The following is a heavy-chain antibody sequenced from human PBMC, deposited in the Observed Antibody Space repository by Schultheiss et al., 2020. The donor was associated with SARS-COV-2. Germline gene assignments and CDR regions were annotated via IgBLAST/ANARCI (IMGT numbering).Heavy chain of an antibody. J-gene: IGHJ6*02. Sequence: GGSLRLSCAASGFTFSSYAMHWVRQAPGKGLEWVAVISYDGSNKYYADSVKGRFTISRDNSKNTLYLQMNSLRAEDTAVYYCAKGIEYSSSSDNYYYYGMDVWGQGTTVTVSS. CDR3: AKGIEYSSSSDNYYYYGMDV. CDR2: ISYDGSNK. V-gene: IGHV3-30*04. D-gene: IGHD6-6*01. CDR1: GFTFSSYA.